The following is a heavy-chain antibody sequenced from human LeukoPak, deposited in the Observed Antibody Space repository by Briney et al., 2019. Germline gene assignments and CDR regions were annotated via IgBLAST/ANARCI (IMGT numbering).Heavy chain of an antibody. V-gene: IGHV3-23*01. CDR1: GFTFSNSA. CDR3: AKRSGYTTGWFFDF. Sequence: GGSLRLSCAASGFTFSNSAMSWVRQAPGKGREWVSSISGSGDNTYYAESVKGRFTISRDNSKNTLFLQMNSLRAEDTAVFYCAKRSGYTTGWFFDFWGQGTLVTVSS. J-gene: IGHJ4*02. D-gene: IGHD6-19*01. CDR2: ISGSGDNT.